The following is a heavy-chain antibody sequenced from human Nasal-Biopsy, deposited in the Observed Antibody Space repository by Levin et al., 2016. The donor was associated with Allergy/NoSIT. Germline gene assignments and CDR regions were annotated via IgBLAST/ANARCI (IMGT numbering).Heavy chain of an antibody. CDR1: GYTFSRNA. D-gene: IGHD3-10*01. V-gene: IGHV1-3*01. J-gene: IGHJ6*03. CDR2: INAGNGNT. Sequence: ASVKVSCKASGYTFSRNAIHWVRQAPGQRLEWMGCINAGNGNTQYSQQFQGKVTFTRDTSASTAYMELSSLRSEDTAVYYCARDGNYGSGTITYHYYYMDVWGEGTTVTVSS. CDR3: ARDGNYGSGTITYHYYYMDV.